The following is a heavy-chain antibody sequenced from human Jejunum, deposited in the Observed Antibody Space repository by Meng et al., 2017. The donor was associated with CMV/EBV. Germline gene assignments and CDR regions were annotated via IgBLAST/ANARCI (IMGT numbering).Heavy chain of an antibody. CDR2: ISSGTNTI. CDR3: ARESEAYDYFDY. CDR1: GFTFNTYE. D-gene: IGHD2-8*01. Sequence: SGFTFNTYEMNWVRQAPGKGLEWLSYISSGTNTIYYADSVKGRFTVSRDSAKRSLYLQMNSLRAEDTAVYYCARESEAYDYFDYWGQGTLVTVSS. J-gene: IGHJ4*02. V-gene: IGHV3-48*03.